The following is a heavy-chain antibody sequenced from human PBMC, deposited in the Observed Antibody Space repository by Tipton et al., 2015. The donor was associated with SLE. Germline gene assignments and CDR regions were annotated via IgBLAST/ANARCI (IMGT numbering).Heavy chain of an antibody. D-gene: IGHD3-10*01. V-gene: IGHV4-39*07. CDR3: ARDLVRGVSGGY. J-gene: IGHJ4*02. Sequence: LRLSCTVSGGSISSSSSYYWGWIRQPPGKGLEWIGSIYYSGSTYYNPSLKSRVTISVDTSKNQFSLKLSSVTAADTAVYYCARDLVRGVSGGYWGQGTLVTVSS. CDR2: IYYSGST. CDR1: GGSISSSSSYY.